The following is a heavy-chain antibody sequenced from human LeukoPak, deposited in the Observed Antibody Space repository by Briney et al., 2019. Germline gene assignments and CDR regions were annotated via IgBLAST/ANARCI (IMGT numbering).Heavy chain of an antibody. V-gene: IGHV1-69*06. CDR1: GGTFSRYA. CDR2: IIPLFGTA. D-gene: IGHD6-6*01. Sequence: ASVKVSCKASGGTFSRYAISWVRQAPGQGLEWMGKIIPLFGTAKYAQKFQGRVTITADKSTSTAYMELSSLKSEDTAVYYCTTTLLAPQSNDYWGQGTLVTVSS. CDR3: TTTLLAPQSNDY. J-gene: IGHJ4*02.